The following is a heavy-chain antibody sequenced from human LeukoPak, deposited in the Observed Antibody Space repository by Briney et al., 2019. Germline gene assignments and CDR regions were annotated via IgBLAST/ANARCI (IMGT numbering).Heavy chain of an antibody. V-gene: IGHV3-21*04. D-gene: IGHD5-12*01. J-gene: IGHJ4*02. CDR1: GFTFSSYS. CDR3: TTKVIRGNSGDDYDD. Sequence: GGSLRLSCAASGFTFSSYSMNWVRQAPGKGLEWVSSISSSSSYIYYADSVKGRFTISRDDSKSTLYLQTNSLRAEDTAVYNCTTKVIRGNSGDDYDDWGQGTLVTVSS. CDR2: ISSSSSYI.